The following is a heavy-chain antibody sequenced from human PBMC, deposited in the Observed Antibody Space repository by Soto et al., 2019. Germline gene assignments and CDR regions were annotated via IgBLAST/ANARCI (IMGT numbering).Heavy chain of an antibody. CDR3: ARDNGLAGSFDP. J-gene: IGHJ5*02. D-gene: IGHD6-13*01. Sequence: GSLRLSCAASGFTFSTYSMNWVRQAPGKGLEWISYITSSSTTIYYADSVKGRFTISRDNAKNSLYLQMNSLRDEDTAVYYCARDNGLAGSFDPWGQGTLVTVYS. CDR2: ITSSSTTI. CDR1: GFTFSTYS. V-gene: IGHV3-48*02.